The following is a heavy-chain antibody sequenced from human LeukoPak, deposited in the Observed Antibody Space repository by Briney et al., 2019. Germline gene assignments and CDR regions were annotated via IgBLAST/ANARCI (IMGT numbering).Heavy chain of an antibody. CDR2: ISGGGITT. D-gene: IGHD6-19*01. CDR3: PRQSYASGWNPFDY. V-gene: IGHV3-23*01. J-gene: IGHJ4*02. CDR1: GVTFSSYG. Sequence: AGGSLRLSCAASGVTFSSYGMHWVRQAPGKGLEWVSTISGGGITTYYADSAKGRFTISRDNSKNTMFLQMNSLRADDTAVYYCPRQSYASGWNPFDYWGQGILVTVSS.